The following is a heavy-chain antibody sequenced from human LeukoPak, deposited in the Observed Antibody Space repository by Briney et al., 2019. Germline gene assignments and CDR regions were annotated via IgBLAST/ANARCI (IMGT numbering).Heavy chain of an antibody. J-gene: IGHJ5*02. CDR1: GYTFTNYD. CDR3: ARGPSSSWSPGWFDP. D-gene: IGHD6-13*01. V-gene: IGHV1-8*01. CDR2: MNPNSGNT. Sequence: ASVKVSCKASGYTFTNYDINWVRQATGQGLEWMGWMNPNSGNTGYAQKFQGRVTMTRNTPISTAYMELSSLTSDDTAVYYCARGPSSSWSPGWFDPWGRGTLVTVSS.